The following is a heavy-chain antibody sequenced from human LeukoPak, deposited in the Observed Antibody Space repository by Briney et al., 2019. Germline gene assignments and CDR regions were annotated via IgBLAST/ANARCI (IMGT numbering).Heavy chain of an antibody. Sequence: GGSLRLSCSASGFAFSGFAMGWVRQAPGKGLEWVSSISGSGGNTYYADSVEGRFTVSRDKSKSTLFLQMNSLRAEDTALYYCARGRGGDYVPSRFDYWGQGILVTVSS. CDR3: ARGRGGDYVPSRFDY. CDR1: GFAFSGFA. V-gene: IGHV3-23*01. D-gene: IGHD4-17*01. CDR2: ISGSGGNT. J-gene: IGHJ4*02.